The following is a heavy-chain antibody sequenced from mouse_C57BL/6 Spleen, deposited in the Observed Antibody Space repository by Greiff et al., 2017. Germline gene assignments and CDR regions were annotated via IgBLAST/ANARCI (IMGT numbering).Heavy chain of an antibody. Sequence: QVQLQQPGAELVRPGSSVKLSCKASGYTFTSYWMHWVKQRPIQGLEWIGNIDPSDSETHYNQKFKDKATLTVDKSSSTAYMQLSSLTSEDSAVYYCARLDHYGSSWYFDVWGTGTTVTVSS. D-gene: IGHD1-1*01. CDR3: ARLDHYGSSWYFDV. V-gene: IGHV1-52*01. CDR2: IDPSDSET. J-gene: IGHJ1*03. CDR1: GYTFTSYW.